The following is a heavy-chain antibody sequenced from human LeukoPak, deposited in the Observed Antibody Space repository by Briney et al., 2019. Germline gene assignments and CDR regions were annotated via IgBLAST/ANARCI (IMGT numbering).Heavy chain of an antibody. J-gene: IGHJ6*02. V-gene: IGHV4-31*03. CDR3: ARSYQSYYYYGMDV. Sequence: KTSETLSLTCTVSSGSISSGGYYWSWIRQHPGKGLEWIGYIYYSGSTYYNPSLKSRVTISVDTSKNQFSLKLSSVTAADTAVYYCARSYQSYYYYGMDVWGQGTTVTVSS. D-gene: IGHD2-2*01. CDR1: SGSISSGGYY. CDR2: IYYSGST.